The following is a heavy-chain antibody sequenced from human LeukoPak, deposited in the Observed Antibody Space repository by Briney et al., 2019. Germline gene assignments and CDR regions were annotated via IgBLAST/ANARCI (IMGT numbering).Heavy chain of an antibody. V-gene: IGHV3-66*01. D-gene: IGHD3-10*01. CDR1: GFTVSSNY. CDR3: ARDAFYGSGLDAFDI. J-gene: IGHJ3*02. CDR2: IYGGGNT. Sequence: GGSLRLSCAASGFTVSSNYMTWVRQAPGKGLEWVSVIYGGGNTYYADSVKGRFTISRGNSKNTLYLQMNSLRAEDTAVYYCARDAFYGSGLDAFDIWGQGTMVTVSS.